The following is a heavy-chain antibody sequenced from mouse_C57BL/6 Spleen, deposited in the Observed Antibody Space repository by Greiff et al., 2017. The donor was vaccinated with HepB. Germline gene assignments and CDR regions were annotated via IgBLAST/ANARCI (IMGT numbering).Heavy chain of an antibody. J-gene: IGHJ2*01. CDR3: ARTGTGENYFDY. D-gene: IGHD4-1*01. V-gene: IGHV5-17*01. Sequence: EVQVVESGGGLVKPGGSLKLSCAASGFTFSDYGMHWVRQAPEKGLEWVAYISSGSSTIYYADTVKGRFTISRDNAKNTLFLQMTSLRYEDTAMYYCARTGTGENYFDYWGQGTTLTVSS. CDR1: GFTFSDYG. CDR2: ISSGSSTI.